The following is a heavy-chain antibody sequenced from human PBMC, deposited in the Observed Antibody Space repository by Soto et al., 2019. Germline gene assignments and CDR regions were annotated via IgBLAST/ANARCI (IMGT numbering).Heavy chain of an antibody. CDR1: GFPFSSYA. CDR2: ILYDGSNK. CDR3: ARDSSSSTPPL. J-gene: IGHJ4*02. V-gene: IGHV3-30-3*01. Sequence: GGSLKLSCAASGFPFSSYAMHWVRQAPGKGLEWVAVILYDGSNKYYADSVKGRFTISRDNSKNTLYLQMNSLRAEDTAVYYCARDSSSSTPPLWGQGTLVTVSS. D-gene: IGHD6-6*01.